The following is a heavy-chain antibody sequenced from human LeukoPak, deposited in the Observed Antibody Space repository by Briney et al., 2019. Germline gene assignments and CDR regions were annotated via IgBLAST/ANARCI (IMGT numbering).Heavy chain of an antibody. Sequence: SETLSLTCSVSGDSISYFYWSWIRQAAGKGLEWIGNIYSSGSTYYNASLQSRVTISIDTSKNQFSLRLNSVTAADTAMYYCAKSGGYGLIDYWGQGTRVTVSS. J-gene: IGHJ4*02. CDR1: GDSISYFY. V-gene: IGHV4-59*04. CDR3: AKSGGYGLIDY. D-gene: IGHD1-26*01. CDR2: IYSSGST.